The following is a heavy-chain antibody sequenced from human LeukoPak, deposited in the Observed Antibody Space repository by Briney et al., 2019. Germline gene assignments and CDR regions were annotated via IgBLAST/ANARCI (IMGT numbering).Heavy chain of an antibody. J-gene: IGHJ4*02. V-gene: IGHV4-34*01. Sequence: SETLSLTCAVYGGSFSGYYWSWIRQPPGKGLEWIGEINHSGSTNYNTSLKSRVTISVDTSKNQFSLKLSSVTAADTAVCYCARGTYYDFWSGYYTLNYWGQGTLVTVSS. CDR1: GGSFSGYY. D-gene: IGHD3-3*01. CDR2: INHSGST. CDR3: ARGTYYDFWSGYYTLNY.